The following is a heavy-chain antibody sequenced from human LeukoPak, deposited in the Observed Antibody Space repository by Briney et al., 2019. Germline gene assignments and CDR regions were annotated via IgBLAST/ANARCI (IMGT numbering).Heavy chain of an antibody. D-gene: IGHD2-2*01. Sequence: GGSLRLSCAASGFTVSSNYMSWVRQAPGKGLEWVSTITRSGSRTFYADSVKGRFTFSRDNSKNTLYLQMNSLRAEDTAVYYCARVVVVPAAMSKYGWFDPWGQGTLVTVSS. CDR3: ARVVVVPAAMSKYGWFDP. J-gene: IGHJ5*02. CDR1: GFTVSSNY. V-gene: IGHV3-23*01. CDR2: ITRSGSRT.